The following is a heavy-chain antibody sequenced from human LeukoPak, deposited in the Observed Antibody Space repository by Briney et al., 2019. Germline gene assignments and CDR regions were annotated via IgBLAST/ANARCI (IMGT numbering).Heavy chain of an antibody. CDR3: ARDPIVGATRGYWGPYDY. D-gene: IGHD1-26*01. CDR1: GFTFSSYS. CDR2: ISSSSSYI. J-gene: IGHJ4*02. Sequence: PGGSLRLSCAASGFTFSSYSMNWVRQAPGKGLKWVSSISSSSSYIYYADSVKGRFTISRDNAKNSLYLQMNSLRAEDTAVYYCARDPIVGATRGYWGPYDYWGQGTLVTVSS. V-gene: IGHV3-21*01.